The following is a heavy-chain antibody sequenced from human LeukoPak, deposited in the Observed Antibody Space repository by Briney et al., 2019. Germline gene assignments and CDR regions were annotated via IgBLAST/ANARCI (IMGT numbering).Heavy chain of an antibody. V-gene: IGHV4-59*01. Sequence: SETLSLTCTVSAGSISSYYWSWIRQPPGKGLEWIGYIYYNGSTNYNPSLKSRVTISVDTSKNQFSLKLSSVTAADTAVYYCARDDGDYGDYFSSWGQGTLVTVSS. CDR3: ARDDGDYGDYFSS. D-gene: IGHD4-17*01. CDR1: AGSISSYY. CDR2: IYYNGST. J-gene: IGHJ4*02.